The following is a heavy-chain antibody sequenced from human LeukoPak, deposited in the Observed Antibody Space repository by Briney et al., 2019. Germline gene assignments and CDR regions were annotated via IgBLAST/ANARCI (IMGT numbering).Heavy chain of an antibody. CDR2: INHSGST. J-gene: IGHJ4*02. Sequence: PSETLSLTCAVYGGSFSGYYWSWIRQPPGKGLESIGEINHSGSTNYNPSLKSRVTISVDTSKNQFSLKLSSVTAADTAVYYCARGYSNWDYWGQGTLVTVSS. CDR1: GGSFSGYY. D-gene: IGHD4-11*01. CDR3: ARGYSNWDY. V-gene: IGHV4-34*01.